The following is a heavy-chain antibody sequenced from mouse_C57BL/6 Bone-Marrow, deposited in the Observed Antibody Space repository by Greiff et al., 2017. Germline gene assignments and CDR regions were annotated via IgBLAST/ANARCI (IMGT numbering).Heavy chain of an antibody. V-gene: IGHV1-64*01. CDR2: IHPNSGST. CDR3: AFDYPYAMDY. Sequence: QVQLQQPGAELVKPGASVKLSCKASGYTFTSYWMHWVKQRPGQGLEWIGMIHPNSGSTNYNEKFKSKATLTVDKSSSTAYMQLSSLISEDSAVYYCAFDYPYAMDYWGQGTSVTVSS. J-gene: IGHJ4*01. D-gene: IGHD2-4*01. CDR1: GYTFTSYW.